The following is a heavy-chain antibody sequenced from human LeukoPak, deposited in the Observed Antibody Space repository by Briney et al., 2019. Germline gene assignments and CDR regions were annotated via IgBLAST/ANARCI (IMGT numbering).Heavy chain of an antibody. J-gene: IGHJ4*02. V-gene: IGHV4-61*02. CDR3: AREVDYYDSSGIDY. Sequence: SETLSLTCTVSGGSISSGSYYWSWIRQPAGKGLEWIGRIYTSGSTNYNPSLKSRVTISVDTSKNQSSLKLSSVTAADTAVYYCAREVDYYDSSGIDYWGQGTLVTVSS. CDR1: GGSISSGSYY. D-gene: IGHD3-22*01. CDR2: IYTSGST.